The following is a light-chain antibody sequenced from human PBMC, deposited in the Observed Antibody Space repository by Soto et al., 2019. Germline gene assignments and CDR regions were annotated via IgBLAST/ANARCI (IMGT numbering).Light chain of an antibody. CDR3: QQHGSSPWT. CDR1: QSVSSSF. CDR2: GAS. V-gene: IGKV3-20*01. Sequence: EIVLTQSPGTLSLSPGERATLSCRASQSVSSSFLTWYQQKPGQAPRRLIYGASRRATDIPDRFSGSGSGTDFTLTISRLEPDDFAVYYCQQHGSSPWTFGQGTKVDIK. J-gene: IGKJ1*01.